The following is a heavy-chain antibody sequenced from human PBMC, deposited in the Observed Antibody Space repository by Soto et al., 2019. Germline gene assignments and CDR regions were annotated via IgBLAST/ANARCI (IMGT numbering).Heavy chain of an antibody. D-gene: IGHD3-22*01. CDR1: GGSISSGGYS. Sequence: PSETLSLTCAVSGGSISSGGYSWSWIRQPPGKGLEWIGYIYHSGSTYYNPSLKSRVTISVDRSKNQFSLKLSSVTAADTAVYYCARVPYDSSGYLDWFDPWGQGTLVTVSS. CDR3: ARVPYDSSGYLDWFDP. J-gene: IGHJ5*02. V-gene: IGHV4-30-2*01. CDR2: IYHSGST.